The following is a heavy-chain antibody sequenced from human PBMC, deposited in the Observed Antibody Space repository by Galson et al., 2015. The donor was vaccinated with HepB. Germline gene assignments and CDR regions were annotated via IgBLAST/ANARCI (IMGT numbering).Heavy chain of an antibody. Sequence: PALVKPTQTLTLTCTFSGFSLSTSGMCVSWIRQPPGKALEWLARIDWDDDKYYSTSLKTRLTISKDTSKNQVVLTMTNMDPVDTATYYCARAGLGGVADYYYMDVWGKGTTVTVSS. J-gene: IGHJ6*03. D-gene: IGHD3-16*01. V-gene: IGHV2-70*11. CDR3: ARAGLGGVADYYYMDV. CDR2: IDWDDDK. CDR1: GFSLSTSGMC.